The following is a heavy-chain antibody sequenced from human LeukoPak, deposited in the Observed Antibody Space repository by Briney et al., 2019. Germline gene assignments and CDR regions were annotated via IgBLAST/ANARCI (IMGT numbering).Heavy chain of an antibody. CDR3: ARGHDSSGLYPWVPDY. CDR1: GYTFTGYY. J-gene: IGHJ4*02. D-gene: IGHD6-19*01. V-gene: IGHV1-2*02. Sequence: ASVKVSCKASGYTFTGYYIHWVRQAPGHGLEWMGWMNPKSGGTNFTQSLQGRVTLTRDTSRSTAYMELNTLRSDDTAVYYCARGHDSSGLYPWVPDYWGQGTLVTVSS. CDR2: MNPKSGGT.